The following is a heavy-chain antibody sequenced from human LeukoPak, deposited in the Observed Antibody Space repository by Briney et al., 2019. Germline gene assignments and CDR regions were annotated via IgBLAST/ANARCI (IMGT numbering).Heavy chain of an antibody. CDR3: ARDFYDSSGYSPPGWFDP. Sequence: PSETLSLTCTVSGYSISSGYYWGWIRQPPGKGLEWIGSIYHSGSTYYNPSLKSRVTISVDTSKNQFSLKLSSVTAADTAVYYCARDFYDSSGYSPPGWFDPWGQGTLVTVSS. CDR2: IYHSGST. D-gene: IGHD3-22*01. CDR1: GYSISSGYY. J-gene: IGHJ5*02. V-gene: IGHV4-38-2*02.